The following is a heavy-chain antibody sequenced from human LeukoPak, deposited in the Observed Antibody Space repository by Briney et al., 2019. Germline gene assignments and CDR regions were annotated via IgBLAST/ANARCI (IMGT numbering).Heavy chain of an antibody. CDR3: ARDYSESEYFFDY. D-gene: IGHD1-26*01. Sequence: GGSLRLPCVTSGFTFSHYYMTWIRQAPGKGLEWVSYISGTGNNKYYADSVKGRLTISRDNAQNSLYLQMSSLRAEDTAMYYCARDYSESEYFFDYWGQGSLVAVSS. CDR1: GFTFSHYY. CDR2: ISGTGNNK. V-gene: IGHV3-11*01. J-gene: IGHJ4*02.